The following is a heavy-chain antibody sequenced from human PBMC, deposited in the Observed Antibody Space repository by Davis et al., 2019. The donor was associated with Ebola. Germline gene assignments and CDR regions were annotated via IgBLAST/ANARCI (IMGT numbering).Heavy chain of an antibody. CDR1: GGSMSSYY. J-gene: IGHJ6*02. V-gene: IGHV4-34*01. Sequence: MPSETLSLTCTVSGGSMSSYYWSWIRQPPGKGLEWTGEINHSGSTNYNPSLKSRVTISVDTSKNQFSLKLSSVTAADTAVYHCARGRVRMDVWGQGTTVTVSS. CDR3: ARGRVRMDV. CDR2: INHSGST.